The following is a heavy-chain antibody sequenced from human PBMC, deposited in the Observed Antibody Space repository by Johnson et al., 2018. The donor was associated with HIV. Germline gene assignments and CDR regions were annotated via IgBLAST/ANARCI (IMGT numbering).Heavy chain of an antibody. Sequence: MQLVESGGGLVKPGGSLRLSCVASGFTVSTNYMGWVRLAPGKGLEWVANIKQAGSEKYYVDSVKGRFTISRDNSKNTLYLQMNSLRAEDTAVYYCATSTASDAFDIWGQGTMVTVSS. V-gene: IGHV3-7*02. CDR3: ATSTASDAFDI. J-gene: IGHJ3*02. CDR2: IKQAGSEK. CDR1: GFTVSTNY. D-gene: IGHD1-1*01.